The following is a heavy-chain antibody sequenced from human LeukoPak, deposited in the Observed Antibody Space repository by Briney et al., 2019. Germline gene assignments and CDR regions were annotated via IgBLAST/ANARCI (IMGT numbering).Heavy chain of an antibody. Sequence: GGSLRLSCAASGFTFSSYWMSWVRQAPGKGLEWVANIKQDGSEKYYVDSVKGRFTISRDNAKNSLYLQMNSLRAEDTAVYYCARLLLAARDYYYYGMDVWGQGTTVTVSS. J-gene: IGHJ6*02. CDR2: IKQDGSEK. V-gene: IGHV3-7*03. D-gene: IGHD6-6*01. CDR1: GFTFSSYW. CDR3: ARLLLAARDYYYYGMDV.